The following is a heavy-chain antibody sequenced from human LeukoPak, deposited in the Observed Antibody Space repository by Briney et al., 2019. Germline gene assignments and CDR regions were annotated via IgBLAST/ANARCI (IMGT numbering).Heavy chain of an antibody. CDR1: GGSFSGYY. Sequence: NPSETLSLTCAVYGGSFSGYYWSWIRQPPGKGLEWIGEINHSGSTNYNPSLKSRVTISVDTSKNQFSLKLSSVTAADTAVYYCARLYFDWSTARFDYWGQGTLVTVSS. CDR3: ARLYFDWSTARFDY. D-gene: IGHD3-9*01. J-gene: IGHJ4*02. V-gene: IGHV4-34*01. CDR2: INHSGST.